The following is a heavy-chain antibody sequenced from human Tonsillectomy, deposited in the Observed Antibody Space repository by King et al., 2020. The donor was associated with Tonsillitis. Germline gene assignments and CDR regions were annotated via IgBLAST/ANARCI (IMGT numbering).Heavy chain of an antibody. J-gene: IGHJ4*02. Sequence: VQLVESGAEVKKPGASVKVSCKASGYTFTGYYIHWVRQAPGQGLEWMGWINPNSGDTENAQKFQGRVTMTRDTSISTAYMEVSRLTSDDTAVYYCARDYGAGYNYGVLCGYWGQGTLVTVSS. CDR1: GYTFTGYY. CDR3: ARDYGAGYNYGVLCGY. V-gene: IGHV1-2*02. CDR2: INPNSGDT. D-gene: IGHD5-12*01.